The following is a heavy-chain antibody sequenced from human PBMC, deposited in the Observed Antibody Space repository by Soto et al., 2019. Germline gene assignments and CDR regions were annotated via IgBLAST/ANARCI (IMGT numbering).Heavy chain of an antibody. D-gene: IGHD3-22*01. CDR3: ARDGYDSSGYYYAPPSRDAFDI. Sequence: LGGSLRLSCAASGFTFSSYSMNWVRQAPGKGLEWVSSISSSSSYIYYADSVKGRFTISRDNAKNSLYLQMNSLRAEDTAVYYCARDGYDSSGYYYAPPSRDAFDIWGQGTMVTVSS. V-gene: IGHV3-21*01. CDR1: GFTFSSYS. CDR2: ISSSSSYI. J-gene: IGHJ3*02.